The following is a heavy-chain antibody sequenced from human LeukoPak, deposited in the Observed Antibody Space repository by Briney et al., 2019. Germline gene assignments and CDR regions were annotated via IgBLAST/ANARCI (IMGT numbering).Heavy chain of an antibody. Sequence: PGGSLRLSCAASGFTFSSYAMSWVRQAPVKGLEWVSVVSGSGGITYYADSVKGRFTVSRDSSKNTLYLQMNSLTAEDTAVYYCAKDRYSNHLPEYFQHWGQGTLVTVSS. V-gene: IGHV3-23*01. J-gene: IGHJ1*01. CDR1: GFTFSSYA. CDR2: VSGSGGIT. D-gene: IGHD4-11*01. CDR3: AKDRYSNHLPEYFQH.